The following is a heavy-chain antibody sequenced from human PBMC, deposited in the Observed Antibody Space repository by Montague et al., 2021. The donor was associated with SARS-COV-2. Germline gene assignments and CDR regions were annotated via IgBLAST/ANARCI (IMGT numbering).Heavy chain of an antibody. CDR1: GGSFSGYY. V-gene: IGHV4-34*01. CDR2: INHSGST. D-gene: IGHD5-18*01. Sequence: SETLSLTCAVYGGSFSGYYWSWIRQPPGKGLEWIGEINHSGSTNYNPSLKSRVSTSVDTSKNQFSLKLSSVTAADTAVYYCARGGGYSYGSLDYWGQGTLVTVSS. CDR3: ARGGGYSYGSLDY. J-gene: IGHJ4*02.